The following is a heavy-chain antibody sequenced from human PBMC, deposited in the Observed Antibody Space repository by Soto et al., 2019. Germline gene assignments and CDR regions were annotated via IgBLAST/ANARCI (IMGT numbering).Heavy chain of an antibody. Sequence: QVQLVQSGAEVKRPGSSVKLSCKASGGTFTYYGISWVRQAPGQGLEWMGGIIPIIGPATYAQKFQGRVKFTTDQTTSPAYIELIRLGAEDTALYYCARDLGTTIAGPPRSETFGWLDPWGHGTLVPGSS. CDR2: IIPIIGPA. CDR3: ARDLGTTIAGPPRSETFGWLDP. D-gene: IGHD3-3*01. CDR1: GGTFTYYG. V-gene: IGHV1-69*01. J-gene: IGHJ5*02.